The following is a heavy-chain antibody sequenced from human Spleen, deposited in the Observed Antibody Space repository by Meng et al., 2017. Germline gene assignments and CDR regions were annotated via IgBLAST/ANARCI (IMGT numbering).Heavy chain of an antibody. D-gene: IGHD3-10*01. Sequence: SETLSLTCTVSGGSISSSTYWGWIRQPPGKGLEWIGSIYYSVTTYYNPSLKSRVTISVDTSKNQFSLKLSSVTAADTAVYYCASLITMVRGVTDAFDIWGQGTMVTVSS. V-gene: IGHV4-39*07. J-gene: IGHJ3*02. CDR3: ASLITMVRGVTDAFDI. CDR1: GGSISSSTY. CDR2: IYYSVTT.